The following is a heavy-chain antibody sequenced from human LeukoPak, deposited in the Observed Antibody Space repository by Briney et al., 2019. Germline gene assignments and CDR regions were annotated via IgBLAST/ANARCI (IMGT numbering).Heavy chain of an antibody. CDR1: GFTFNTFG. Sequence: GRSLRLSCAASGFTFNTFGMHWVRQAPGKRLEWVAVIWSDGSYKYYADSVKGRFTISRDDSKNTLYLEMNSLRAEDTAVYYCARSTTVTTNNWFDPWGQGTLVTVSS. V-gene: IGHV3-33*01. J-gene: IGHJ5*02. D-gene: IGHD4-17*01. CDR3: ARSTTVTTNNWFDP. CDR2: IWSDGSYK.